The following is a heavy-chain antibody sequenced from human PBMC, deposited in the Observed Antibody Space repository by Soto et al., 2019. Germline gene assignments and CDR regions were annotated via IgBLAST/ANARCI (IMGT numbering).Heavy chain of an antibody. V-gene: IGHV1-18*01. CDR3: ARMGDVPYYYYGMDV. Sequence: QVQLVQSGAEVKKPGASVTVSCKASGYTFTTYGVSWVRQAPGQGLEWLGWINGYNGNAKYAENLQGRVTMTTDTSTSTAYMALRRLISDDTAVYYCARMGDVPYYYYGMDVWGQGTTVTVSS. CDR2: INGYNGNA. D-gene: IGHD3-16*01. CDR1: GYTFTTYG. J-gene: IGHJ6*02.